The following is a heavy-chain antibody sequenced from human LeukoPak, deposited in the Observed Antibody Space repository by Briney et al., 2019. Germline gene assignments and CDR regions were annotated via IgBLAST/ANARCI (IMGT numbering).Heavy chain of an antibody. CDR2: IYKIGTT. Sequence: GSLELSCAASGFTFSSRWMGWVRQPPGKGLEWIGHIYKIGTTNYNPSLKSRLTISADTSKNQFSLKLRSVTAADTAVYYCVIGVGWQPDYWGQGALVTVSS. V-gene: IGHV4-59*11. CDR3: VIGVGWQPDY. D-gene: IGHD2-15*01. CDR1: GFTFSSRW. J-gene: IGHJ4*02.